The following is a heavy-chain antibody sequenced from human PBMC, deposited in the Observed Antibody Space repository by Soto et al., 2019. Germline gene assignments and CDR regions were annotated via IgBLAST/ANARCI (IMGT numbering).Heavy chain of an antibody. CDR1: GGTNSDHC. J-gene: IGHJ1*01. V-gene: IGHV4-59*11. D-gene: IGHD3-16*01. CDR2: IYYSGST. CDR3: ARSRGTGTYPHDFQT. Sequence: SLTMRRPRTVFGGTNSDHCCRCISKPPGKGLEWIGYIYYSGSTTENPSLKSRVTISVDTSNIQCSLKLSSVTAADPAVYYCARSRGTGTYPHDFQTWGQRTLVTVPS.